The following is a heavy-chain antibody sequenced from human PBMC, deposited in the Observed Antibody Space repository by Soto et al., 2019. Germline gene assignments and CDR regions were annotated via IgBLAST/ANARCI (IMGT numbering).Heavy chain of an antibody. V-gene: IGHV3-33*01. CDR3: ARDDISNYYYGMDV. J-gene: IGHJ6*02. CDR2: IWYDGSNK. Sequence: GGSLRLSCAASGFTFSSSGMHWVRQAPGKGLEWVAVIWYDGSNKYYADSVKGRFTISRDNSKNTLYLQMNSLRAEDTAVYYCARDDISNYYYGMDVWGQGTTVTVSS. CDR1: GFTFSSSG. D-gene: IGHD2-15*01.